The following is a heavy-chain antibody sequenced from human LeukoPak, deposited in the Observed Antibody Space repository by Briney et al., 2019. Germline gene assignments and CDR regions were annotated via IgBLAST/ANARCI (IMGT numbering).Heavy chain of an antibody. CDR1: GFTFSTYA. CDR3: ARIRAPGSHYDYVWGSYRSSNYYYYMDV. V-gene: IGHV3-30*04. D-gene: IGHD3-16*02. Sequence: GGTLRLSCAASGFTFSTYAIHWLRQAPGKGLEWVAVISFDGVNTFYADSVKGRFTISRDNSNNTVYLQMNNLRPEDTAVFYCARIRAPGSHYDYVWGSYRSSNYYYYMDVWGKGTTVTVSS. CDR2: ISFDGVNT. J-gene: IGHJ6*03.